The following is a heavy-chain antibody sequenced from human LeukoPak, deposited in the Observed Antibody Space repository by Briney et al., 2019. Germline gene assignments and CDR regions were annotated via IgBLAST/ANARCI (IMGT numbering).Heavy chain of an antibody. CDR3: ARLGSTWQCIDF. J-gene: IGHJ4*02. D-gene: IGHD2-2*01. Sequence: PGGSLRLSCAASGFTFRSFAMSCVRQAPGKGLEWVSAIGGSGGSTYYADSVKGRLTISRDNSKSTLYLQMNSLRAEDTSIYYCARLGSTWQCIDFWGQGTLVTVSS. CDR1: GFTFRSFA. V-gene: IGHV3-23*01. CDR2: IGGSGGST.